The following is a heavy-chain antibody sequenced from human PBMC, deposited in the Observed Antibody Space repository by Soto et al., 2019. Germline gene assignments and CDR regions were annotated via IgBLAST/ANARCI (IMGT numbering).Heavy chain of an antibody. V-gene: IGHV3-23*01. J-gene: IGHJ4*02. Sequence: EVQLLESGGGLVEPGGSLRLSCAASGFTFSNYGINWVRQAPGKGLEWVSGISNSGGTYYTDSVKGRSTISRDSSKNTMYLQMNSLRGEDTAVYYCSVITEGYWGQGILVTVSS. CDR2: ISNSGGT. D-gene: IGHD3-16*02. CDR1: GFTFSNYG. CDR3: SVITEGY.